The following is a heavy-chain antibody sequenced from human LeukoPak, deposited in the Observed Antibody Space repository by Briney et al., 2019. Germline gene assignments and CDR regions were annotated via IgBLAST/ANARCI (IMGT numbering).Heavy chain of an antibody. V-gene: IGHV4-4*07. CDR3: ARDITYSGYSYGYADYYYYYMDV. D-gene: IGHD5-18*01. Sequence: SETLSLTCTVSGGSISSYYWSWTRQPAGKGLEWIGRIYTSGSTNYNPSLKSRVTMSVDTSKNQFSLKLSSVTAADTAVYYCARDITYSGYSYGYADYYYYYMDVWGKGTTVTVSS. CDR2: IYTSGST. CDR1: GGSISSYY. J-gene: IGHJ6*03.